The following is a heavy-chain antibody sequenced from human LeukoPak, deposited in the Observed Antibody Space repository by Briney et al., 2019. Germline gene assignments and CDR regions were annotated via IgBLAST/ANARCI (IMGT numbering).Heavy chain of an antibody. CDR3: ARDATWNGGSKAFDI. Sequence: PSETLSLTCTVSGGSISSYYWSWIRQPPGKGLEWIGHIYYSGSTNYNPSLKSRVTISVDTSNNQFSLKLSSVTAADTAVYYCARDATWNGGSKAFDIWGQGTMVTVSS. D-gene: IGHD1-1*01. CDR2: IYYSGST. J-gene: IGHJ3*02. V-gene: IGHV4-59*12. CDR1: GGSISSYY.